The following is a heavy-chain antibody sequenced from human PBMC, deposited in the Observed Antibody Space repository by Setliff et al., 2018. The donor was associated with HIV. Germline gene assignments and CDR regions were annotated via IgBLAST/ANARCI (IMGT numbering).Heavy chain of an antibody. D-gene: IGHD2-2*01. Sequence: ASVKVSCKAAGYSFSSYGITWVRQAPGQGLEWMGWISAYNGDTRYAQTLQDRVTMTTDTSTSTAYMEVRSLRSDDTAVYFCARYVPADASFDYWGPGTLVTVSS. CDR2: ISAYNGDT. CDR1: GYSFSSYG. CDR3: ARYVPADASFDY. J-gene: IGHJ4*02. V-gene: IGHV1-18*04.